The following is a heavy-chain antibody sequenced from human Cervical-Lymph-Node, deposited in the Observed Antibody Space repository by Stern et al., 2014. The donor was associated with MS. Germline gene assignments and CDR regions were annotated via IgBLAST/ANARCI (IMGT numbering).Heavy chain of an antibody. CDR1: GGSISSGSYY. V-gene: IGHV4-61*02. CDR2: IYTSGST. Sequence: QVQLQESGPGLVKPSQTLSLTCTVSGGSISSGSYYWSWIRQPAGKGLEXIGRIYTSGSTNYNPSLKSRVTISVATSTNQLSLKLGSVTAADTAVYYCARGVNEKGDAFDIWGQGTMVTVSS. CDR3: ARGVNEKGDAFDI. D-gene: IGHD2-21*01. J-gene: IGHJ3*02.